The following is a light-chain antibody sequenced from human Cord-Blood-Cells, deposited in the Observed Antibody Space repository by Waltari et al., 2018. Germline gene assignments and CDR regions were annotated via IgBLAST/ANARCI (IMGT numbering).Light chain of an antibody. Sequence: DIVMTQSPDSLAVSLGERATINCKSSQSVLYSSNNKNYLAWYQQKPGQPPKLLIYWASTREAVVPDRFSGSGSATDFTLTISSLQDEDVAVYYCQQYYSTPYTFGQGTKLEIK. CDR1: QSVLYSSNNKNY. CDR2: WAS. CDR3: QQYYSTPYT. J-gene: IGKJ2*01. V-gene: IGKV4-1*01.